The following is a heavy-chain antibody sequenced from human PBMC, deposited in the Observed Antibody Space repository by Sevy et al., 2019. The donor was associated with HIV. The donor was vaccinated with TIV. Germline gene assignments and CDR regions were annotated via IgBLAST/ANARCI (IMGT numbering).Heavy chain of an antibody. D-gene: IGHD3-10*02. Sequence: SETLSLTCAVYGGSFSGYYWSWIRQPPGKGLEWIGEINHSGSTNYNPSLKSRVTISVDTSKNQFSLKLSSVTAADTAVYYCASSPMVGVYYFDYWGQGTLVSVSS. CDR2: INHSGST. V-gene: IGHV4-34*01. J-gene: IGHJ4*02. CDR1: GGSFSGYY. CDR3: ASSPMVGVYYFDY.